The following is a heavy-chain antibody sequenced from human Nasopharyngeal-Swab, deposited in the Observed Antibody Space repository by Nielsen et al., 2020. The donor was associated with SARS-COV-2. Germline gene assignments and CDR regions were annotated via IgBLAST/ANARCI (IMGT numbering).Heavy chain of an antibody. D-gene: IGHD2-2*01. J-gene: IGHJ6*02. CDR2: ISWSSGSI. CDR3: AKTLNPYCSSTSCYSGGMDV. V-gene: IGHV3-9*01. Sequence: SLKISCAASGFTFDDYAMHWVRQAPGKGLEWVSGISWSSGSIGYADSVKGRFTISRDNAKNSLYLQMNSLRAEDTALYYCAKTLNPYCSSTSCYSGGMDVWGQGTTVTVSS. CDR1: GFTFDDYA.